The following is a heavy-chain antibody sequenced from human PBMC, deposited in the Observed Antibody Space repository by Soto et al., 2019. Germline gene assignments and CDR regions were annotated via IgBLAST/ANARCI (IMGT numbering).Heavy chain of an antibody. Sequence: ETLSLTCTVSGGPISSYYWSWIRQPPGKGLEWIGYMYHSGSTNYNPSLKSRVTISIDTSKNQFSLRLSSVTAADTAVYYCARGRYYFDYWGQGALVTVSS. CDR3: ARGRYYFDY. V-gene: IGHV4-59*01. J-gene: IGHJ4*02. CDR2: MYHSGST. CDR1: GGPISSYY.